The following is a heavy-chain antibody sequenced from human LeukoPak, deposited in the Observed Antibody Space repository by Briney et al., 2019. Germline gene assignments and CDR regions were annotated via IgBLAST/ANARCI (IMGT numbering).Heavy chain of an antibody. CDR1: GFTFSSYW. J-gene: IGHJ4*02. D-gene: IGHD5-24*01. CDR3: AKGVWMATRTSADY. Sequence: GGSLRLSCAASGFTFSSYWMSWVRQAPGKGLEWVANIQQDGSEKYYVDSVKGRFTISRDNAKNSLYLQMNSLRAEDTAVYYCAKGVWMATRTSADYWGQGTLVTVSS. CDR2: IQQDGSEK. V-gene: IGHV3-7*01.